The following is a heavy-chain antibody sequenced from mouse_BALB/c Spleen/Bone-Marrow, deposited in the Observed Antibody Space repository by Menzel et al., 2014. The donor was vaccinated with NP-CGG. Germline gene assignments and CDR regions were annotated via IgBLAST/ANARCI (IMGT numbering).Heavy chain of an antibody. CDR1: GFSSNSYG. J-gene: IGHJ3*01. CDR3: ARHAYYDQTEVTFVY. Sequence: EVKVEEFGGGLVKSGGSLKLSCAASGFSSNSYGMSWVRQTPEKRLEWVATISGGGSYTFYPDSVKGRFTISRDNAKNNLYLQLSSLRSEDTALYYCARHAYYDQTEVTFVYWGQGTLVTISA. D-gene: IGHD2-4*01. CDR2: ISGGGSYT. V-gene: IGHV5-9-2*01.